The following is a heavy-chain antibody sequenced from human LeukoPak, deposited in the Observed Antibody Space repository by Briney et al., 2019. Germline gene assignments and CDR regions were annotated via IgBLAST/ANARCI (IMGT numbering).Heavy chain of an antibody. CDR1: GFTFSSYA. CDR2: ISDGGGST. J-gene: IGHJ4*02. V-gene: IGHV3-23*01. CDR3: AKVYSSGWYVDS. Sequence: SGGSLRLSCAASGFTFSSYAMSWVRQAPGKGLERVSGISDGGGSTYYADSVKGRFTISRDNSKNTLYLQMNTLRAEDTAVYYCAKVYSSGWYVDSWGQGTLVTVSS. D-gene: IGHD6-19*01.